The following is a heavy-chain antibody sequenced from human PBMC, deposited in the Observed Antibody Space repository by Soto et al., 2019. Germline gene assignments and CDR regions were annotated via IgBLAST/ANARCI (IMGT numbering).Heavy chain of an antibody. J-gene: IGHJ6*02. CDR2: IFYSGST. CDR1: GGSISSSSYY. CDR3: ARHLTYCSAGSCYSDFPYYGMDV. Sequence: QLQLQESGPGLVKPSETLSLTCTVSGGSISSSSYYWGWIRQPPGKGLEWIGSIFYSGSTFYKPSLTSRVTISVDTSKNQFSLKLSSVTAADTAVYYCARHLTYCSAGSCYSDFPYYGMDVWGQGTTVTVSS. D-gene: IGHD2-15*01. V-gene: IGHV4-39*01.